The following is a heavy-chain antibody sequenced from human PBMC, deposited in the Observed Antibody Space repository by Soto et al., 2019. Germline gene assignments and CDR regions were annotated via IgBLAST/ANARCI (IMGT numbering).Heavy chain of an antibody. D-gene: IGHD2-2*01. CDR3: AKDFYALYYFDY. Sequence: PGGSLRLSCAASGFTFSSYAMTWVRQAPGKGLEWVSAISGSGGSTYYADSVKGRFTISRDNSKNTLYLQMNSLRAEDTAVYYCAKDFYALYYFDYWGQGTLVTVSS. CDR1: GFTFSSYA. CDR2: ISGSGGST. J-gene: IGHJ4*02. V-gene: IGHV3-23*01.